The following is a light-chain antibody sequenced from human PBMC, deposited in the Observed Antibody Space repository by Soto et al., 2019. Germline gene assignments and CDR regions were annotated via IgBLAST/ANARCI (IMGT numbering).Light chain of an antibody. CDR3: QYYNNWYT. CDR1: QSIRSD. Sequence: EVVMTQSPATLSVSPGERANLSCRASQSIRSDVAWYQQKPGQAPRLLIHGASTRATGIPARFSGSGSGTEFTLTISSLESGDFALYYCQYYNNWYTFGQGTKLEI. CDR2: GAS. J-gene: IGKJ2*01. V-gene: IGKV3D-15*01.